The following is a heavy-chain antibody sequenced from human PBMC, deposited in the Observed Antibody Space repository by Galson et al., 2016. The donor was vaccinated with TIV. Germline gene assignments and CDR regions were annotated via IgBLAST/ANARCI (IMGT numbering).Heavy chain of an antibody. CDR2: INSDGSST. D-gene: IGHD3-22*01. CDR3: ARPSHYYDSSSYYPLDY. V-gene: IGHV3-74*01. Sequence: FLRLSCAASGFTFSAYWMHWVRQAPGKGLVWVSRINSDGSSTTYADSVKGRFTISRDNAKNTLYLQMNSLRTEDTAVYYCARPSHYYDSSSYYPLDYWGQGSLVTVSS. CDR1: GFTFSAYW. J-gene: IGHJ4*02.